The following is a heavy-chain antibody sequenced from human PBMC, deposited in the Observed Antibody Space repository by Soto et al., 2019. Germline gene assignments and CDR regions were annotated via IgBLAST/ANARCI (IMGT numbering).Heavy chain of an antibody. CDR1: GFTFSSYA. D-gene: IGHD3-3*01. J-gene: IGHJ4*02. CDR2: ISGSGGST. V-gene: IGHV3-23*01. CDR3: AKVPPDFWSGYAPFDY. Sequence: GGSLRLSCAASGFTFSSYAMSWVRQAPGKGLEWVSAISGSGGSTYYADSVKGRFAISRDNSKNTLYLQMNSLRAEDTAVYYCAKVPPDFWSGYAPFDYWGQGTLVTVSS.